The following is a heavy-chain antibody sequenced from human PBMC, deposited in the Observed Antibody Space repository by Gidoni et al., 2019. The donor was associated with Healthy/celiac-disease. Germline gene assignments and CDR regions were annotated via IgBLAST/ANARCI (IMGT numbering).Heavy chain of an antibody. Sequence: QVQLVESGGGVVQPGRSLRPSCAASGFTFSSYGMHWVRQAPGKGLEWVAFIWYDGSSKYYADSVKGRFTISRDNSKNTLYLQMSSLRAEDTAIYYCARGWATVDIWGQGTMVTVSS. CDR2: IWYDGSSK. V-gene: IGHV3-33*01. CDR1: GFTFSSYG. D-gene: IGHD4-17*01. J-gene: IGHJ3*02. CDR3: ARGWATVDI.